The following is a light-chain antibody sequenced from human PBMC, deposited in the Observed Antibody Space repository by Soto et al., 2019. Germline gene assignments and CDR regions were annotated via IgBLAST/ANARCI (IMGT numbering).Light chain of an antibody. J-gene: IGLJ2*01. Sequence: QAVVTQLPSASGTPGQRVTISCSGSDSNIGSNTVNWYQQVPGAAPRLLIYSINQRPSGVPDRFSGSKSGTSASLAISGLQSEDEADYYCSAWDDSLNGVVFGGGTKLTVL. V-gene: IGLV1-44*01. CDR1: DSNIGSNT. CDR2: SIN. CDR3: SAWDDSLNGVV.